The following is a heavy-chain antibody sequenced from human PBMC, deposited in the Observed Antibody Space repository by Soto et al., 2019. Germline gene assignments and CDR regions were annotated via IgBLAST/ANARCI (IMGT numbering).Heavy chain of an antibody. Sequence: QVQLVESGGGVVQPGRSLRLSCAASGSSLINYDMHWVRQAPGKGLEWVAVMSYDGSRQFYADSVGGRFSVSRDISKSALYLQMSSLRIEDTAIYYCAKGAWYGSSSSSDSWGQGTHVTVSS. V-gene: IGHV3-30*18. CDR1: GSSLINYD. J-gene: IGHJ4*02. D-gene: IGHD6-6*01. CDR3: AKGAWYGSSSSSDS. CDR2: MSYDGSRQ.